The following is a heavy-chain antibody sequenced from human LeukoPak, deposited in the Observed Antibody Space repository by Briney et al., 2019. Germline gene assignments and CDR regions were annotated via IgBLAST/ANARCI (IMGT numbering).Heavy chain of an antibody. CDR1: GDTFTSCD. CDR2: MKPNSGNT. Sequence: ASGKVSCKASGDTFTSCDINWVRQAHGQKREWMAWMKPNSGNTGYAQKFQGRVTMTRNTSISTAYMELSSLRSGATQVNDRTGGLSLARLVCDWFKPWGQGPLGTVSS. V-gene: IGHV1-8*01. CDR3: TGGLSLARLVCDWFKP. J-gene: IGHJ5*02. D-gene: IGHD2-8*01.